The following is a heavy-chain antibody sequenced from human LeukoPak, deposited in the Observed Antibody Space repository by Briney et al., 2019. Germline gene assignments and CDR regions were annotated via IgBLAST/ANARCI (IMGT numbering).Heavy chain of an antibody. J-gene: IGHJ3*02. CDR1: GGSISSYY. D-gene: IGHD2-2*01. CDR2: IYYSGST. CDR3: AREAQLLEDDAFDI. Sequence: SETLSLTCTVSGGSISSYYWSWIRQPPGKGLEWIGYIYYSGSTNYNPSLKSRVTISVDTSKNQFSLKLSSVTAADTAVYYCAREAQLLEDDAFDIWGQGTMVTVSS. V-gene: IGHV4-59*01.